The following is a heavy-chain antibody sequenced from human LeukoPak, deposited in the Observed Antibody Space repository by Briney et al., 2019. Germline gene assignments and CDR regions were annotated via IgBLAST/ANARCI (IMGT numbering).Heavy chain of an antibody. CDR2: ISGSGGST. CDR1: GFTFSSYA. J-gene: IGHJ6*02. Sequence: GGSLRLSCAASGFTFSSYAMSWVRQAPGKGLEWVSAISGSGGSTYYADSVKGRFTISRDNSKNTLYLQMNSLRAEHTAVYYCATLSGRIQLWLHYYGMDVWGQGTTVTVSS. CDR3: ATLSGRIQLWLHYYGMDV. D-gene: IGHD5-18*01. V-gene: IGHV3-23*01.